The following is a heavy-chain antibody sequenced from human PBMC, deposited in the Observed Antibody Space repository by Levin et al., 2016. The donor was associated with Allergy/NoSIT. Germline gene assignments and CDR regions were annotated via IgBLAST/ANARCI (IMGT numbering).Heavy chain of an antibody. V-gene: IGHV4-59*08. Sequence: SETLSLTCTVSGGSISSYYWSWIRQPPGKGLEWIGYIYYSGSTNYNPSLKSRVTISVDTSKNQFSLKLSSVTAADTAVYYCARIWGGGGPLSPPYQFDYWGQGTLVTVSS. J-gene: IGHJ4*02. CDR2: IYYSGST. D-gene: IGHD4-23*01. CDR1: GGSISSYY. CDR3: ARIWGGGGPLSPPYQFDY.